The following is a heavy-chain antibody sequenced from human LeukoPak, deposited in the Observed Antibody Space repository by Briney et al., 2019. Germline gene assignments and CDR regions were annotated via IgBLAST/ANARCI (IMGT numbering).Heavy chain of an antibody. J-gene: IGHJ4*02. Sequence: GGPLRLSCAASGFTFSKYWMSWVRQAPGKGLEWVANINHDGSETYYVDSVKGRFTISRDNAKNSLFLQMISLRAEDTAVYYCAREGIYGSSSPPGYWGQGTLVTVSS. CDR2: INHDGSET. CDR1: GFTFSKYW. D-gene: IGHD6-6*01. V-gene: IGHV3-7*01. CDR3: AREGIYGSSSPPGY.